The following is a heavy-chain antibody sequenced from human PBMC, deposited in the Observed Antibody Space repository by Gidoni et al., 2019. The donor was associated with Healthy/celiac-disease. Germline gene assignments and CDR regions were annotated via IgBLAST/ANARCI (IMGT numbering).Heavy chain of an antibody. CDR2: INAGNGNT. D-gene: IGHD1-26*01. V-gene: IGHV1-3*01. Sequence: SVKVSCKASGYTFTSYAMHWVRQAPGQRLEWMGWINAGNGNTKYSQKFQGRVTITRDTSASTAYMELSSLRSEDTAVYYCARGPYSGSYDTYFDYWGQGTLVTVSS. CDR3: ARGPYSGSYDTYFDY. CDR1: GYTFTSYA. J-gene: IGHJ4*02.